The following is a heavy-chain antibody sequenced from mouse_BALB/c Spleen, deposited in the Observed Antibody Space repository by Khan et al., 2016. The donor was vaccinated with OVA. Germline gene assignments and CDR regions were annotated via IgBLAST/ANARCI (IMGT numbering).Heavy chain of an antibody. CDR3: ARGGGTTPFAY. CDR1: GFTFSDYG. J-gene: IGHJ3*01. V-gene: IGHV5-15*02. D-gene: IGHD2-12*01. CDR2: ISDLAYTF. Sequence: EVELVESGGGLVQPGGSRKLSCAASGFTFSDYGMARVRQAPGKGPEWVAFISDLAYTFYYADTVTGRFTLSRENAQHTLYLEMSRLRSGDTAMYSCARGGGTTPFAYWGQGTMVTVSA.